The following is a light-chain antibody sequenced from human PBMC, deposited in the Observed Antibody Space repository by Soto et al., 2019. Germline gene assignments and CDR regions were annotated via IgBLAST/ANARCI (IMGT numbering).Light chain of an antibody. J-gene: IGKJ5*01. V-gene: IGKV1-33*01. CDR3: QHFANLPMT. CDR1: QDINKY. Sequence: DIPMTQSPSSLSASVGDRVTITCQASQDINKYLNWYHQKPGKAPTLLIYDVSNLETGVPSRFSGSGSGTDFTLTISSLQPQDIATYYCQHFANLPMTFGQGTRLEIK. CDR2: DVS.